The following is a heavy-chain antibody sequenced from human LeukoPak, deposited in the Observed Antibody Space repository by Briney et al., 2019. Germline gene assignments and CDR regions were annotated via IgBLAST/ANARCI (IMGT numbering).Heavy chain of an antibody. CDR3: ARGHERVTALVGARAFDI. CDR2: ICTSWST. Sequence: PSETLSLTCTVSGGSISSYYWSWIRQPAAKGLEWIGRICTSWSTNYNPSLKSRATMSVDTSKNQFSLKLSSVTAADTAVYYCARGHERVTALVGARAFDIWGQGTMVTVSS. CDR1: GGSISSYY. D-gene: IGHD1-26*01. J-gene: IGHJ3*02. V-gene: IGHV4-4*07.